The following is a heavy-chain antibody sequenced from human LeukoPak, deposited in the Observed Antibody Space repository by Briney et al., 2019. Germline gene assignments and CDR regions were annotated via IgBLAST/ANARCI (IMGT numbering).Heavy chain of an antibody. CDR3: ARSDQRWLYSDY. Sequence: SETLSLTCTVSGGSISSSSYYWGWIRQPPGKGLEWIGSIYYSGSTYYNPSLKSRVTISVDTSKNQFSLKLSSVTAADTAVYYCARSDQRWLYSDYWGQGTLVTVSS. D-gene: IGHD5-24*01. CDR2: IYYSGST. V-gene: IGHV4-39*01. J-gene: IGHJ4*02. CDR1: GGSISSSSYY.